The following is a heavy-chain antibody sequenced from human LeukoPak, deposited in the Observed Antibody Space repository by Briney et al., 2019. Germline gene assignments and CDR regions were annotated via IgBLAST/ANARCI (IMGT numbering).Heavy chain of an antibody. CDR2: ISSSGSTI. Sequence: GGSLRLSCAASGFTFSDYYMSWIRQAPGKGLEWVSYISSSGSTIYYADSVKGRFTISRDNAKNSLYLQMNSLRAEDTAVYYCATYPWPGIQDAFDIWGQGTMVTVSS. CDR1: GFTFSDYY. D-gene: IGHD1-26*01. CDR3: ATYPWPGIQDAFDI. J-gene: IGHJ3*02. V-gene: IGHV3-11*01.